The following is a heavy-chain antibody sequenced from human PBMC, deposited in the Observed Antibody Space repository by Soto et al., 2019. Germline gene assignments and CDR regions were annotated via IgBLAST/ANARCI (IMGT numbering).Heavy chain of an antibody. CDR2: IRKRVNGYTT. Sequence: EVQLVESGGGLVQPGGSLRLSCVASGFTFSDHYMDWVRQAPGKGLKWVGRIRKRVNGYTTEYAASVKGRFTISRDDSKDSLYLQMNSLKIEDTAVYYCARTPQNDNELHVWGQGSTVTVSS. V-gene: IGHV3-72*01. CDR1: GFTFSDHY. D-gene: IGHD3-9*01. J-gene: IGHJ6*02. CDR3: ARTPQNDNELHV.